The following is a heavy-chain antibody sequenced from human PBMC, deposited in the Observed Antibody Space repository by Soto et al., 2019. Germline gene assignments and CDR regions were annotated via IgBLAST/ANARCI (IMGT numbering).Heavy chain of an antibody. J-gene: IGHJ4*02. Sequence: GGSLRLSCAASGFTFSSYGMHWVRQAPGKGLEWVAVIWYDGSNKYYADSVKGRFTISRDNSKNTLYLQMNSLRAEDTAVYYCARDNYYGQKSERKRDGSFDYWGQGTLVTVSS. V-gene: IGHV3-33*01. CDR2: IWYDGSNK. CDR3: ARDNYYGQKSERKRDGSFDY. CDR1: GFTFSSYG. D-gene: IGHD3-22*01.